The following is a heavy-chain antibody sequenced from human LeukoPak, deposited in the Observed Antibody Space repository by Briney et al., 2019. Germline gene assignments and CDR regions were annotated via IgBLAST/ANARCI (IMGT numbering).Heavy chain of an antibody. D-gene: IGHD3-22*01. J-gene: IGHJ4*02. CDR1: GFTFSSYD. Sequence: GGSLRLSCAASGFTFSSYDMHWVRQATGKGLEWVSAIGTAGDTYYPGSVKGRFTISRENAKNSLYLQMNSLRVGDTAVYYCARGGYYDSSGYLDYWGQGTLVTVSS. CDR2: IGTAGDT. V-gene: IGHV3-13*01. CDR3: ARGGYYDSSGYLDY.